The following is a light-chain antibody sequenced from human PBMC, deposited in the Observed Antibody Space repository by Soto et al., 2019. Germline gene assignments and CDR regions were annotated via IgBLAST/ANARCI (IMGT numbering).Light chain of an antibody. CDR1: QSISSN. V-gene: IGKV3-15*01. J-gene: IGKJ5*01. CDR3: QQYKTLIT. CDR2: GTS. Sequence: EIVMTQSPATLSVSPGERATLSCRASQSISSNLAWYQQKPGQAPRLLIYGTSTRATAIPARFSGSGSGTEFTLTITSLQSEDSAGEYCQQYKTLITFGQGTRLEIK.